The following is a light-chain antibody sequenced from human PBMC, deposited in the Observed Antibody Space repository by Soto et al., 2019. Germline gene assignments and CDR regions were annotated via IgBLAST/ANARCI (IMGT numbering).Light chain of an antibody. CDR3: QQYNNWPRT. V-gene: IGKV3-15*01. Sequence: EIVMTQSPATVSVSPGDRVTLSCRASRTVHSNVAWYQHKPGQAPRLLIYGASFRATGMPARFSGSGFGTEFTLTISSLQSEDFAVYYCQQYNNWPRTFGQGTKVEV. CDR2: GAS. CDR1: RTVHSN. J-gene: IGKJ1*01.